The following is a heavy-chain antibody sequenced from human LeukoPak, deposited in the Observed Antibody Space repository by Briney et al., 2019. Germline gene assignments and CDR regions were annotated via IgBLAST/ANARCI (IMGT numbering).Heavy chain of an antibody. Sequence: SETLSLTCPVSGGSIRSSSYYWDWIRQPPGRGLEWIGSVYYDGSTSYSPSLKSRVTIYVDTSKSQFSLRLSSVTAADTAVYYCARRRYNYGDFDHWGQGTLVTVSS. D-gene: IGHD1-1*01. CDR1: GGSIRSSSYY. J-gene: IGHJ4*02. V-gene: IGHV4-39*01. CDR2: VYYDGST. CDR3: ARRRYNYGDFDH.